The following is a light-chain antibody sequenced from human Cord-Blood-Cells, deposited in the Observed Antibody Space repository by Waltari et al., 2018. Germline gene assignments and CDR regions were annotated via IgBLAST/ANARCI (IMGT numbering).Light chain of an antibody. CDR3: CSYAGSSTWV. V-gene: IGLV2-23*01. J-gene: IGLJ3*02. Sequence: QSARTQPASVSGSPGQSITTSCPGTSSDVGSYKHVSWYQQHPGKAPKLMIYEGSKRPSGVSNRFSGSKSGNTASLTISGLQAEDEADYYCCSYAGSSTWVFGGGTKLTVL. CDR1: SSDVGSYKH. CDR2: EGS.